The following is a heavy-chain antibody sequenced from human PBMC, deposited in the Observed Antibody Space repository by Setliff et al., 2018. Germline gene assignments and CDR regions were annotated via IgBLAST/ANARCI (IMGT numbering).Heavy chain of an antibody. CDR2: ISGSGGST. Sequence: QSGGSLRLSCAASGFTFSSYAMSWVRQAPGKGLEWVSAISGSGGSTYYADSVKGRFTISRDNSKNTLYLQMNSLRAEDTAVYYCAKRGPYCSGGTCHYYFDYWGQGTLVTVSS. D-gene: IGHD2-15*01. CDR1: GFTFSSYA. V-gene: IGHV3-23*01. CDR3: AKRGPYCSGGTCHYYFDY. J-gene: IGHJ4*02.